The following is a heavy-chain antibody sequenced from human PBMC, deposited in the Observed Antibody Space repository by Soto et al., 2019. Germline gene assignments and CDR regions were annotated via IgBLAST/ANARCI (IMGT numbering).Heavy chain of an antibody. V-gene: IGHV4-31*03. CDR3: ARGSVVAATLFDY. CDR1: GGSISSGGYY. CDR2: IYYSGST. J-gene: IGHJ4*02. D-gene: IGHD2-15*01. Sequence: QVQLQESGPGLVKPSQTLSLTCTVSGGSISSGGYYWSWIRQHPGKGLEWIGYIYYSGSTYYNPSLKSRVXXSXDXXKNPFSLKLSSVTAADTAVYYCARGSVVAATLFDYWGQGTLVTVSS.